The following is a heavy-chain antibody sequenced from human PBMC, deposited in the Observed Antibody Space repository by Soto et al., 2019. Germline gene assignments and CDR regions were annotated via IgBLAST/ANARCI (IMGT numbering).Heavy chain of an antibody. D-gene: IGHD5-12*01. J-gene: IGHJ6*02. Sequence: QVQLVQSGAEVKKPGSSVKVSCKASGGTFSSYAISWVRQAPGQGLEWMGGIIPIFGTANYAQKFQGRVTITADKSTSTGDMELSSLRSEDTAVYYCASGGYSGYALGMDVWGQGTTVTVSS. CDR2: IIPIFGTA. V-gene: IGHV1-69*06. CDR1: GGTFSSYA. CDR3: ASGGYSGYALGMDV.